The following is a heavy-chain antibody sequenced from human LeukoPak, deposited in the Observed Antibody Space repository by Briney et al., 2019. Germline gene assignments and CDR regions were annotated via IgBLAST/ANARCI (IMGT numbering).Heavy chain of an antibody. CDR1: GGSISSSSYY. CDR3: ARHQWHYYYYMGV. Sequence: SETLSLTCTVSGGSISSSSYYWGWIRQPPGKGLEWIGSIYYSGDTYYNPSLKSRRVTISVDTSKNQFSLRLSSVTAADTAVYYCARHQWHYYYYMGVWGKGATVTVSS. CDR2: IYYSGDT. V-gene: IGHV4-39*01. J-gene: IGHJ6*03. D-gene: IGHD6-19*01.